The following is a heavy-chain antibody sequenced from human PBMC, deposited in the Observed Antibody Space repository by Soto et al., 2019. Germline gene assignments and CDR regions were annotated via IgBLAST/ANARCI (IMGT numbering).Heavy chain of an antibody. J-gene: IGHJ2*01. Sequence: SETLSLTCTVSGGSISSGDYYWSWIRQPPGKGLEWIGYIYYSGSTYYNPSLKSRVTISVDTSKNQFSLKLSSVTAADTAVYYCARDIYSGYVYWYFDLWGRGTLVTVSS. V-gene: IGHV4-30-4*01. CDR2: IYYSGST. D-gene: IGHD5-12*01. CDR1: GGSISSGDYY. CDR3: ARDIYSGYVYWYFDL.